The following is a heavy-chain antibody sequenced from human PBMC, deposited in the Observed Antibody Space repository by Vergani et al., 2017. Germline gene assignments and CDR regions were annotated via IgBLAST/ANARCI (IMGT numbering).Heavy chain of an antibody. CDR2: IYYSGST. D-gene: IGHD5-12*01. V-gene: IGHV4-59*01. CDR3: ARRSQSRYETYYYYGMDV. J-gene: IGHJ6*02. CDR1: GCSISSYY. Sequence: QVQLQESGPGLVKPSETLSLTCTVSGCSISSYYWSWIRQPPGKGLEWIGYIYYSGSTNYNPSRKSRVTISVDTSKNQFSLKLSSVTAADTAVYYCARRSQSRYETYYYYGMDVWSQGTTVTVSS.